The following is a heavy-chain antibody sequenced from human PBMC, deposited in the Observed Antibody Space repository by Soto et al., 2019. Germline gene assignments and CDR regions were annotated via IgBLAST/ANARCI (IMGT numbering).Heavy chain of an antibody. D-gene: IGHD4-17*01. V-gene: IGHV4-31*03. CDR3: ARSSYDYGDYGWGY. J-gene: IGHJ4*02. CDR1: GGSISSGGYY. CDR2: IYHSGTT. Sequence: QVQLQESGPGLVKPSQTLSLTCTVSGGSISSGGYYWSWIRQHPGKGLEWIGYIYHSGTTYYNPSLKSRVTISVDTSKNQFSLKLSSVTAADTAVYYCARSSYDYGDYGWGYWGQGTLVIVSS.